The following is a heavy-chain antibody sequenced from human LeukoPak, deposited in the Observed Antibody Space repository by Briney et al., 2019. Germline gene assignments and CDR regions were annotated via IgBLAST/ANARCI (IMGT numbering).Heavy chain of an antibody. CDR1: GFTFSSYA. V-gene: IGHV3-23*01. J-gene: IGHJ4*02. Sequence: GGSLRLSCAASGFTFSSYAMSWVRQAPGKGLEWVSAISGSGGSTYYADSVKGRFTISRDNSKNTLDLQMNSLRAEDTAVYYCAKGAPPYYYDSSGYPLPLFDYWGQGTLVTVSS. CDR2: ISGSGGST. CDR3: AKGAPPYYYDSSGYPLPLFDY. D-gene: IGHD3-22*01.